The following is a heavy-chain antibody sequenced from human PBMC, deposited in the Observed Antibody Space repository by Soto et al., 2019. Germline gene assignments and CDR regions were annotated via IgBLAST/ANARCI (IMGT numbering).Heavy chain of an antibody. CDR1: GGSISSGGYY. CDR3: ARRDCSGGSCLGKDAFDI. J-gene: IGHJ3*02. CDR2: IYYSGST. V-gene: IGHV4-31*02. D-gene: IGHD2-15*01. Sequence: SETLSLTCTVSGGSISSGGYYWSWIRQHPGKGLEWIGYIYYSGSTYYNPSLKIRVTISVDTSKNQFSLKLSSVTAADTAVYYCARRDCSGGSCLGKDAFDIWGQGTMVTVSS.